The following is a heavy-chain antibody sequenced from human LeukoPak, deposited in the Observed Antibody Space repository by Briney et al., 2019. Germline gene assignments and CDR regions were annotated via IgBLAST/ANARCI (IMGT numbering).Heavy chain of an antibody. Sequence: ASVTVSCTASGYTFTSYGISWVRQAPGQGLEWMGWISAYNGNTNYAQKLQGRVTMTTDTSTSTAYMELRSLRSDDTAVYYCARDLDNGDIVAPFDYWGQGTLVTVSS. CDR1: GYTFTSYG. D-gene: IGHD5-12*01. CDR2: ISAYNGNT. J-gene: IGHJ4*02. CDR3: ARDLDNGDIVAPFDY. V-gene: IGHV1-18*01.